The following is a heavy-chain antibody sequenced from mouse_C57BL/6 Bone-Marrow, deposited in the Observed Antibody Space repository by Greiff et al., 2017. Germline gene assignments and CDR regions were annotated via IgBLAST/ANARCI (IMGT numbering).Heavy chain of an antibody. CDR2: MSSGGDYI. D-gene: IGHD1-1*01. V-gene: IGHV5-9-1*02. CDR3: TRDPRLLPYYFDD. J-gene: IGHJ2*01. CDR1: GFTFSSYA. Sequence: EVQVVESGEGLVKPGGSLKLSCAASGFTFSSYAMSWVRQTPEKRLEWVAYMSSGGDYIYYADTVKGRFTISRDNARNTLYLQMSSLKSEDTAMYYCTRDPRLLPYYFDDWGQGTTLTVSS.